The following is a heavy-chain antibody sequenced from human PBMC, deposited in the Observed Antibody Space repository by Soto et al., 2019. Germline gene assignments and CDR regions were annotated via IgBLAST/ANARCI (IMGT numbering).Heavy chain of an antibody. CDR2: IYYSGST. V-gene: IGHV4-59*01. Sequence: SETLSLTCPFAGFTISSYDWSWIRQPPGKGLEWIGYIYYSGSTNYNPSLKSRVTISVDTSKNQFSLKLSSVTAADTAVYYCAREYDSSGYYRPADAFDIWGQGTMVTVSS. J-gene: IGHJ3*02. CDR3: AREYDSSGYYRPADAFDI. D-gene: IGHD3-22*01. CDR1: GFTISSYD.